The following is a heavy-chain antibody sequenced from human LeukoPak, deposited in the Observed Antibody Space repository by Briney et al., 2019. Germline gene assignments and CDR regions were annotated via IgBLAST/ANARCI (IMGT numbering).Heavy chain of an antibody. CDR2: IQQDGSEK. V-gene: IGHV3-7*01. CDR3: ARYYYGSGSYYAKYYFDY. D-gene: IGHD3-10*01. CDR1: GFTFSSYW. J-gene: IGHJ4*02. Sequence: GGSLRFSCAASGFTFSSYWMSWVRQAPGKGLEWVANIQQDGSEKYYVDSVKGRLTISRDNAKNSLYLHMNSLRAEDTAIYYCARYYYGSGSYYAKYYFDYWGQGTLVTVSS.